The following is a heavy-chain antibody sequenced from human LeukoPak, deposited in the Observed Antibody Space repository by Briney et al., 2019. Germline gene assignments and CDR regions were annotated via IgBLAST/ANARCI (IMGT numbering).Heavy chain of an antibody. D-gene: IGHD6-13*01. J-gene: IGHJ4*02. V-gene: IGHV1-69*01. CDR1: GGTFSSYA. Sequence: SVKVSCKASGGTFSSYAISWVRQAPGQGLEWMGGIIPIFGTANYAQKFQGRVTITADESTSTAYMELSSLRSEDTAVYYCAAPGIAAAGTRGYFDCWGQGTLVTVSS. CDR2: IIPIFGTA. CDR3: AAPGIAAAGTRGYFDC.